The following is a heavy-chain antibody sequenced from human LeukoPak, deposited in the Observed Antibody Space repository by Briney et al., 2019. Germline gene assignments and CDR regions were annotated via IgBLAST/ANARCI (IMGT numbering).Heavy chain of an antibody. J-gene: IGHJ4*02. Sequence: ASVKVSCKVSGYTLTELSMHWVRQAPGKGLEWMGGFDPEDGETIYAQKFQGRVTMTEDTSTDTAHMELSSLRSEDTAVYYCATGLRYFDWLNDYWGQGTLVTVSS. CDR1: GYTLTELS. V-gene: IGHV1-24*01. CDR3: ATGLRYFDWLNDY. D-gene: IGHD3-9*01. CDR2: FDPEDGET.